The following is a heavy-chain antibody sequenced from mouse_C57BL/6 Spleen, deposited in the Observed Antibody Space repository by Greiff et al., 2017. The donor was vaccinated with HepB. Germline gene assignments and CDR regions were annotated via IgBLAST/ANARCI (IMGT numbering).Heavy chain of an antibody. J-gene: IGHJ2*01. CDR2: IDPSDSYT. D-gene: IGHD1-1*01. Sequence: VKLQQSGAELVKPGASVKLSCKASGYTFTSYWMQWVKQRPGQGLEWIGEIDPSDSYTNYNQKFKGKATLTVDTSSSTAYMQLSSLTSEDSAVYYCSITTVVATGYFDYWGQGTTLTVSS. CDR1: GYTFTSYW. CDR3: SITTVVATGYFDY. V-gene: IGHV1-50*01.